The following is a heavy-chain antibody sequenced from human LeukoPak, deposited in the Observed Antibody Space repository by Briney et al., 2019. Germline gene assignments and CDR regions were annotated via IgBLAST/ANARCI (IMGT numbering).Heavy chain of an antibody. CDR1: GYTFSSYD. J-gene: IGHJ6*03. V-gene: IGHV1-2*02. Sequence: ASVKVSCKASGYTFSSYDINWVRQAPGQGLEWMGWINPNSGGTNYAQKFQGRVTMTRDTSISTAYMELSRLRSDDTAVYYCAREVGAGSSTAAPSYYYYYYYMDVWGKGTTVTVSS. CDR2: INPNSGGT. CDR3: AREVGAGSSTAAPSYYYYYYYMDV. D-gene: IGHD6-6*01.